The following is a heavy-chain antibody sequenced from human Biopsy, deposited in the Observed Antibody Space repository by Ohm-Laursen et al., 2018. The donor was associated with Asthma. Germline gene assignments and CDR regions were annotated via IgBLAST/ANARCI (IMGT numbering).Heavy chain of an antibody. D-gene: IGHD7-27*01. J-gene: IGHJ4*02. CDR2: ISYTGSA. CDR3: ARHWDWGSFFDY. CDR1: GGSMSSSSYY. V-gene: IGHV4-39*01. Sequence: SDTLSLTCIVSGGSMSSSSYYWGWIRQPPGKGPEWMGSISYTGSAYHNPSLKSRVTISVDTSKNHFSLKLSSVTAADTAVYYCARHWDWGSFFDYWGQGTPVTVSS.